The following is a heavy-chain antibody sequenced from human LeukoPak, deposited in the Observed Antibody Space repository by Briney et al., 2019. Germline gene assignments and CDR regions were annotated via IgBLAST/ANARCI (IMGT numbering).Heavy chain of an antibody. J-gene: IGHJ4*02. V-gene: IGHV3-53*05. D-gene: IGHD6-6*01. CDR1: GFTVSSNY. CDR2: IYSGGST. CDR3: AKDQGLYSSSSDY. Sequence: GGSLRLSCAASGFTVSSNYMSWVRQAPGKGLEWVSVIYSGGSTYYADSVKGRFTISRDNSKNTLYLQMNSLRAEDTAVYYCAKDQGLYSSSSDYWGQGTLVTVSS.